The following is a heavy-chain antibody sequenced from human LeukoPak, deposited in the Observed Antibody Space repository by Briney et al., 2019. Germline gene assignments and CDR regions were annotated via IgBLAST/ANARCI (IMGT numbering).Heavy chain of an antibody. D-gene: IGHD6-19*01. Sequence: GGSLRLSCAASGFTFSDYYMSWIRQAPGKGLEWVSYISSSSSYTNYADSVKGRFTISRDNAKNSLYLQMNSLRAEDTAVYYCARGGYSSGWSVVYWGQGTLVTVSS. CDR2: ISSSSSYT. J-gene: IGHJ4*02. CDR1: GFTFSDYY. V-gene: IGHV3-11*06. CDR3: ARGGYSSGWSVVY.